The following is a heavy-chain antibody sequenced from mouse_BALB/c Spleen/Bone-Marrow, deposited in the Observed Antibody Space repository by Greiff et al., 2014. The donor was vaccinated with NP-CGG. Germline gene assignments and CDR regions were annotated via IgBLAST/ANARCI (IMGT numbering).Heavy chain of an antibody. Sequence: VQLQQSGPELATPGASVKMSCKASGYTFTTYWMHWIKQRPGQGLGWIGSINPNTDYTDYNQKFKDKATLTADKSSITAYMQLSSLTSEDSAVYYCARGLRDWYCDVWGAGTTVTVSS. CDR2: INPNTDYT. D-gene: IGHD2-4*01. CDR3: ARGLRDWYCDV. J-gene: IGHJ1*01. V-gene: IGHV1-4*01. CDR1: GYTFTTYW.